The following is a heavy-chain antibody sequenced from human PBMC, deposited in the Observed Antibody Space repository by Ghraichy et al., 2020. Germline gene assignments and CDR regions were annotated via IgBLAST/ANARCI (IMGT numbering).Heavy chain of an antibody. J-gene: IGHJ4*02. V-gene: IGHV4-34*01. CDR2: INHSGST. CDR3: ARSQGSSWYGYYFDY. CDR1: GGSFSGYY. Sequence: SETLSLTCAVYGGSFSGYYWSWIRQPPGKGLEWIGEINHSGSTNYNPSLKSRVTISVDTSKNQFSLKLSSVTAADTAVYYCARSQGSSWYGYYFDYWGQGTLVTVSS. D-gene: IGHD6-13*01.